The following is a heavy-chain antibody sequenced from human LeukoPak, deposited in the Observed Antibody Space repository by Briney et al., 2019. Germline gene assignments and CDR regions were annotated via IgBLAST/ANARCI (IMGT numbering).Heavy chain of an antibody. D-gene: IGHD6-13*01. J-gene: IGHJ5*02. CDR3: ARDPSIAAAAPWFDP. V-gene: IGHV3-21*01. CDR2: ISSSSRYI. Sequence: GGSLRLSCAASGFTFSSYSISWVSQAPGKGLEWVSSISSSSRYIYYADSVKGRFTISRDNAKNSLYLQMNSLRAEDTDVYYCARDPSIAAAAPWFDPWGQGTLVTVSS. CDR1: GFTFSSYS.